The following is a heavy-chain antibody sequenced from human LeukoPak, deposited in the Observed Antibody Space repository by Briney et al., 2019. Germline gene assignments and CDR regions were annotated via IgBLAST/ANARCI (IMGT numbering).Heavy chain of an antibody. CDR1: GFTFSSYS. D-gene: IGHD6-19*01. Sequence: PGGSLRLSCAASGFTFSSYSMNWVRQAPGKGLEWVSYISSSSSTIYYADSVKGRFTISRDNAKNSLYLQMNSLRAEDTAVYYCAALPGYSSGWFEFDYWGQGTLVTVSS. CDR2: ISSSSSTI. CDR3: AALPGYSSGWFEFDY. V-gene: IGHV3-48*01. J-gene: IGHJ4*02.